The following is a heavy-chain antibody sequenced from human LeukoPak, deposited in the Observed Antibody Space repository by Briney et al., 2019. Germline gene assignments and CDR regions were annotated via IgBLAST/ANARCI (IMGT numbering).Heavy chain of an antibody. V-gene: IGHV1-46*01. J-gene: IGHJ5*02. CDR3: ARGFWSGFFGHHTWFDT. CDR2: LDPGGDSS. Sequence: GASVKVSCKASGYTFTSYYIHWVRQAPGQGLEWVGVLDPGGDSSTYAQKFQGRVNMTRDTSATKVNMELSSLTFEDTAVYFCARGFWSGFFGHHTWFDTWGQGTLVTVSS. D-gene: IGHD3-3*01. CDR1: GYTFTSYY.